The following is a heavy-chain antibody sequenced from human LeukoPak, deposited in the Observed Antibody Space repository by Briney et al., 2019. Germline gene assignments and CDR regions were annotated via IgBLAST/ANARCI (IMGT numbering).Heavy chain of an antibody. V-gene: IGHV3-30*18. CDR2: ISYDGSNK. J-gene: IGHJ6*02. D-gene: IGHD3-22*01. CDR1: GFTFSSYG. Sequence: GGSLRPSCAASGFTFSSYGMPWVRQAPGKGLEWVAVISYDGSNKYYADSVKGRFTISRDNSKNTLYLQMNSLRAEDTAVYYCAKDFHYYDSSGYYPYYYYGMDVWGQGTTVTVSS. CDR3: AKDFHYYDSSGYYPYYYYGMDV.